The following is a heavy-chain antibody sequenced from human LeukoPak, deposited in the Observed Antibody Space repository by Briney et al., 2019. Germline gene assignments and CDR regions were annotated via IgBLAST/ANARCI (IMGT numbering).Heavy chain of an antibody. Sequence: PGRSLRLSCAASGFTFDDYAMHWVRQAPGKGLEWVSGISWNSGSIGYADSVKGRFTISRDNAKNSLYLQMNSLRAEDTAVYYCARAPGSNLLWFGELLMAFDYWGQGTLVTVSS. J-gene: IGHJ4*02. CDR1: GFTFDDYA. CDR3: ARAPGSNLLWFGELLMAFDY. V-gene: IGHV3-9*01. D-gene: IGHD3-10*01. CDR2: ISWNSGSI.